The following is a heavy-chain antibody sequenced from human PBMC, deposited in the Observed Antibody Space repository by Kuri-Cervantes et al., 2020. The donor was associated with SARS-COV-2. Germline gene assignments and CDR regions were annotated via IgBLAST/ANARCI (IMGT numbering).Heavy chain of an antibody. D-gene: IGHD4-17*01. CDR3: AREVTDGDYVNWFDP. CDR1: GFTFSDYY. CDR2: ISYSGTYT. J-gene: IGHJ5*02. Sequence: GESLKISCAASGFTFSDYYMSWIRQAPGKGLEWISYISYSGTYTKYTDSVKGRFTISRDNSKNTLYLQMNSLRAEDTAVYYCAREVTDGDYVNWFDPWGQGTLVTVSS. V-gene: IGHV3-11*06.